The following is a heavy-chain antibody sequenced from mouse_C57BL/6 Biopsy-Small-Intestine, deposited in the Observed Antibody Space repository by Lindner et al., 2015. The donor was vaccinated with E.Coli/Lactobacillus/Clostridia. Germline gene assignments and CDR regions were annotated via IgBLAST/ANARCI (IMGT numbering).Heavy chain of an antibody. CDR2: ISAYSAIT. Sequence: SVKVSCKASGYSLDSYGITWVRQAPGQGLEWMGWISAYSAITKYAEKFQGRVTMTTDTSTSTASLELRGLTSDDTAVYYCARLLTGSHDFWSSPQFFDYYMDVWGSGTTVTVSS. D-gene: IGHD1-1*01. J-gene: IGHJ1*03. CDR1: GYSLDSYG. CDR3: ARLLTGSHDFWSSPQFFDYYMDV. V-gene: IGHV1-55*01.